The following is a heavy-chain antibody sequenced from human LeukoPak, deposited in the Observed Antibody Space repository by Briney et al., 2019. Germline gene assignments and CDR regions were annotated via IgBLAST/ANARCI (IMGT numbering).Heavy chain of an antibody. Sequence: GGSLRLSCTASGFTFGDYAMSWFRQAPGKGLEWVGFIRSKAYGGTTEYAAPVKGRFTISRDDSKSIAYLQMNSLKTEDTAVYYCGGDSSGWYYFDYWGQGTLVTVSS. CDR3: GGDSSGWYYFDY. J-gene: IGHJ4*02. CDR2: IRSKAYGGTT. CDR1: GFTFGDYA. V-gene: IGHV3-49*03. D-gene: IGHD6-19*01.